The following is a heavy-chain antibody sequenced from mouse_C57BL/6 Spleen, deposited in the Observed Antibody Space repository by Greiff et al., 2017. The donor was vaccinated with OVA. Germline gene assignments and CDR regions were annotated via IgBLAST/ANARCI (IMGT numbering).Heavy chain of an antibody. J-gene: IGHJ1*03. CDR3: ARGYGNYWYFDV. CDR2: IWSGGST. CDR1: GFSLTSYG. V-gene: IGHV2-2*01. Sequence: VQLVESGPGLVQPSQSLSITCTVSGFSLTSYGVHWVRQSPGKGLEWLGVIWSGGSTDYNAAFISRLSISKDNSKSQVFFKMNSLQADDTAIYYCARGYGNYWYFDVWGTGTTVTVSS. D-gene: IGHD2-1*01.